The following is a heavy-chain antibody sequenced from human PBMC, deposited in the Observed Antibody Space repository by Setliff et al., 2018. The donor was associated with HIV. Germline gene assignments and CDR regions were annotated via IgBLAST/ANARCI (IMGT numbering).Heavy chain of an antibody. D-gene: IGHD6-6*01. CDR3: VRQVSYYHFYMDV. J-gene: IGHJ6*03. CDR2: IKQNGSEK. V-gene: IGHV3-7*03. CDR1: GFTFSDAW. Sequence: PGGSLRLSCATSGFTFSDAWMNWVRQAPGKGLEFMANIKQNGSEKYYVDSVKGRFTISRDNAKNSLYLQMNSLRAEDTAVYYCVRQVSYYHFYMDVWGKGTTVTVSS.